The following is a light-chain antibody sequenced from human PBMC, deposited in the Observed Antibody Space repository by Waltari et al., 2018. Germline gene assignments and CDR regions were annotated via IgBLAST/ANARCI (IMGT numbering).Light chain of an antibody. J-gene: IGKJ1*01. CDR3: LQTYSTPRT. V-gene: IGKV1-39*01. CDR1: QSVTTY. CDR2: GSS. Sequence: DIQMTQSPSSLSASVGDRVTITCRASQSVTTYLSWYQQKPGKAPKLLIYGSSTRQSGVPSRFYGGGSGTDFTLTISSLQPEDFATYYCLQTYSTPRTFGQGTQVEIK.